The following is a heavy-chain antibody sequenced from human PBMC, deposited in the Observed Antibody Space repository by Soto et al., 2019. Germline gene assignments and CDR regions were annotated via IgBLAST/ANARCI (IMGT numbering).Heavy chain of an antibody. CDR2: ISYDGNNR. V-gene: IGHV3-30*18. Sequence: GGSLRLSCAASGFTFSGYGRHWVRQAPGKGLERVAVISYDGNNRYYGDSVKGRFTISRDNSKNTLSLQMNSLRVDDTAVYYCAKDPXRHCSGGGCLLNFHFENWGPGTQVTVSS. CDR1: GFTFSGYG. D-gene: IGHD2-15*01. J-gene: IGHJ4*02. CDR3: AKDPXRHCSGGGCLLNFHFEN.